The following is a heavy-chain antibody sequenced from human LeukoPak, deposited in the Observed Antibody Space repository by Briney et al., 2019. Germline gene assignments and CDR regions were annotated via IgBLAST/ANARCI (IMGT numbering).Heavy chain of an antibody. Sequence: SETLSLTCTVSGGSISSSSYYWGWIRQPPGKWLEWIGSIYYSGSTYYNPSLKSRVTISVDTSKNQFSLKLSSVTAADTAVYYCARRSSSWYSRFDPWGQGTLVTVSS. CDR2: IYYSGST. J-gene: IGHJ5*02. CDR1: GGSISSSSYY. V-gene: IGHV4-39*01. CDR3: ARRSSSWYSRFDP. D-gene: IGHD6-13*01.